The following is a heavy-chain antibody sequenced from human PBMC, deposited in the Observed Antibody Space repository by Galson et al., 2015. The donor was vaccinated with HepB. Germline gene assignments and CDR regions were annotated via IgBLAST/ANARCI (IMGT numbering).Heavy chain of an antibody. J-gene: IGHJ5*02. V-gene: IGHV7-4-1*02. CDR1: GYTFTSYA. Sequence: SVKVSCKASGYTFTSYAMNWVRQAPGQGLEWMGWINTNTGNPTYAQGFTGRFVFSLDTSVSTAYLQISSLKAEDTAVYYCARAPDRSGSYLRGNWFDPWGQGTLVTVSS. CDR3: ARAPDRSGSYLRGNWFDP. D-gene: IGHD1-26*01. CDR2: INTNTGNP.